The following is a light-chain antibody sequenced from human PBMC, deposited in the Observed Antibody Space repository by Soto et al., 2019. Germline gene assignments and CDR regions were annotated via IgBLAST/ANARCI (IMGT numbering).Light chain of an antibody. CDR3: QKYNRAPWT. J-gene: IGKJ1*01. CDR2: AAS. V-gene: IGKV1-27*01. Sequence: DIQMTQSPSSLSASVGDRVAITCRASQGISNYLAWYQQKPGKGPKFLIYAASTLQSGVPSRFSGSGSGTDFSLTITSLQPEDVATYYCQKYNRAPWTFGQGTKVEIK. CDR1: QGISNY.